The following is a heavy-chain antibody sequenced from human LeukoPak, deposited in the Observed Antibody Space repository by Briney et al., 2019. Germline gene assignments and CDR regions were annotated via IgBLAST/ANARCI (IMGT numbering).Heavy chain of an antibody. CDR2: MNPNSGNT. CDR1: GYTFTSYD. J-gene: IGHJ6*02. CDR3: ARDGSSGWYGLGYYYYGMDV. Sequence: ASVKVSCKASGYTFTSYDINWVRQATGQGLEWMGWMNPNSGNTGYAQKFQGRVTMPRNTSISTAYMELSSLRSEDTAVYYCARDGSSGWYGLGYYYYGMDVWGQGTTVTVSS. V-gene: IGHV1-8*01. D-gene: IGHD6-19*01.